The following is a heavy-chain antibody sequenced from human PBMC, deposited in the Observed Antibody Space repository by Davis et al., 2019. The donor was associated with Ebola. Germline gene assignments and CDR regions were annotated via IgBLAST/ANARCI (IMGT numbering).Heavy chain of an antibody. V-gene: IGHV3-30*04. D-gene: IGHD1-1*01. CDR2: TSHNERER. CDR1: GFHFSNYA. CDR3: ARALHDEVLDY. Sequence: PGGSLRLSCATSGFHFSNYAMHWVRQAPGKGLEWVAVTSHNERERFYGESVQGRFTISRDNSENVLYLQMDSLRPDDTAIYFCARALHDEVLDYWGQGTPVTVSS. J-gene: IGHJ4*02.